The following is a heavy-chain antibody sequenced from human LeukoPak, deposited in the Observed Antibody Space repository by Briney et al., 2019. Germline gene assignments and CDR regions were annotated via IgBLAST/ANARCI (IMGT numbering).Heavy chain of an antibody. Sequence: SQTLSPTCTVSGGSISSGSYYWSWIRQPAGKGLEWIGRIYTSGSTNYNPSLKSRVTISVDTSKNQFSLKLSSVTAADTAVYYCARFTFGGVIVPSWGQGTLVTVSS. V-gene: IGHV4-61*02. CDR2: IYTSGST. CDR1: GGSISSGSYY. CDR3: ARFTFGGVIVPS. J-gene: IGHJ4*02. D-gene: IGHD3-16*02.